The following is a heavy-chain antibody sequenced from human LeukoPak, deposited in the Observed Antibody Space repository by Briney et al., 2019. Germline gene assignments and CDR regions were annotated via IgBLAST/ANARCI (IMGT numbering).Heavy chain of an antibody. CDR2: INHSGST. V-gene: IGHV4-34*01. D-gene: IGHD1-26*01. Sequence: SETLSLTCAVYGGCFSGYYWSWIRQPPGQGLEWIGEINHSGSTNYNPSLRSRVTISVDTSKNQFSLKLSSVTAADTAVYYCARRAGAYDFWGQGTLVTVSS. CDR3: ARRAGAYDF. CDR1: GGCFSGYY. J-gene: IGHJ4*02.